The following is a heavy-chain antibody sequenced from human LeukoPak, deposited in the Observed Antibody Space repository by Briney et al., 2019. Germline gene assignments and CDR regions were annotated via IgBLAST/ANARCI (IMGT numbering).Heavy chain of an antibody. Sequence: NPSETLSLTCGVSGGSITSTNWWSWVRQTPGQGLEGIGEICLNGVTNYNPSLKSRDNMLIETTRNNLSVNMTSVTAADTAVYYCSRENGAFSPFGYWGQGTLVTVPS. CDR3: SRENGAFSPFGY. CDR2: ICLNGVT. J-gene: IGHJ4*02. V-gene: IGHV4-4*02. D-gene: IGHD2-8*01. CDR1: GGSITSTNW.